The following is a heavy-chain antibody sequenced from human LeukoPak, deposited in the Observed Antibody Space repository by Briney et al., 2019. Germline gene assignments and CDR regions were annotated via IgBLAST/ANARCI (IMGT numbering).Heavy chain of an antibody. CDR1: GFTFSNFA. CDR2: VSNCGYNT. Sequence: GGSLRLSCAASGFTFSNFAMSWVRPAPGNGLEWVSTVSNCGYNTYYTPSVKGRFTVSRDNSKNSLYLQMNSLRAEDTAVYYCAKDPDPHHPYYFDYWGQGTLVTVS. V-gene: IGHV3-23*01. J-gene: IGHJ4*02. D-gene: IGHD1-14*01. CDR3: AKDPDPHHPYYFDY.